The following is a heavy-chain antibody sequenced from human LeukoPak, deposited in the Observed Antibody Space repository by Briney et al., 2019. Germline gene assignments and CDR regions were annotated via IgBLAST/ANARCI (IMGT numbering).Heavy chain of an antibody. V-gene: IGHV4-34*01. CDR1: GGSFSGYY. CDR2: INHSGST. J-gene: IGHJ6*03. D-gene: IGHD2-2*01. CDR3: ASSKYYYYYYMDV. Sequence: PSETLSLTCAVYGGSFSGYYWSWIRQPPGKGLEWIGEINHSGSTNYNPSLKSRVTISVDTSKNQFSLKLSSVTAAGTAVYYCASSKYYYYYYMDVWGKGTTVTISS.